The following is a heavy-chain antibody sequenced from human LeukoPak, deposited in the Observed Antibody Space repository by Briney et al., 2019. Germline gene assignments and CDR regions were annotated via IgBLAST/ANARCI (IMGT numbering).Heavy chain of an antibody. J-gene: IGHJ4*02. D-gene: IGHD2-15*01. V-gene: IGHV3-21*04. Sequence: GGSLRLSCAASGFTFNSYSMNWVRQAPGKGLEWVSSISSSSSSIYYADSVKGRFTISRDNAKNSLYLQMNSLRAEDTAVYYCANVFFCSGGSCYSAWGQGTLVTVSS. CDR3: ANVFFCSGGSCYSA. CDR2: ISSSSSSI. CDR1: GFTFNSYS.